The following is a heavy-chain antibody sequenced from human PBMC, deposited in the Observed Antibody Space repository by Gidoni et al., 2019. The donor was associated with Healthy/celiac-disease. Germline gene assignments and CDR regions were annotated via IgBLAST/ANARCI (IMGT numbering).Heavy chain of an antibody. CDR1: SGSISSGGCY. V-gene: IGHV4-30-4*01. Sequence: QVQLEESGPGLVTPPQTLPLTSAVSSGSISSGGCYWSWIRQHPGKGLEWIGYIYYSGCTYYNPSHKSRGTITVDTSKNKFSLKLSSVTAADTAVYYCARGVSGFFDYWGQGTLVTVSS. CDR2: IYYSGCT. D-gene: IGHD3-10*01. CDR3: ARGVSGFFDY. J-gene: IGHJ4*02.